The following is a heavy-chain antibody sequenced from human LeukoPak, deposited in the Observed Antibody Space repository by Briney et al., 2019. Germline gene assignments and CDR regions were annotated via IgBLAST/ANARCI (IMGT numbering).Heavy chain of an antibody. D-gene: IGHD6-13*01. CDR2: ISWNSGSI. J-gene: IGHJ4*02. CDR3: AKDLSSSWYYFDY. V-gene: IGHV3-9*01. Sequence: GRSLRLSCAASGFTFDSYAMHWVRQAPGKGLEWVSGISWNSGSIGYADSVKGRFTISRDNAKNSLYLQMNSLRAEDTALYYCAKDLSSSWYYFDYWGQGTLVTVSS. CDR1: GFTFDSYA.